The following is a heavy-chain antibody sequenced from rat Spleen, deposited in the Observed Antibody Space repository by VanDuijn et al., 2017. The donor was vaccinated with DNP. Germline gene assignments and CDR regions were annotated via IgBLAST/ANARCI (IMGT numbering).Heavy chain of an antibody. J-gene: IGHJ2*01. CDR2: ITNSGGST. Sequence: EVQLVESGGGLVQPGRSLKLSCAASGFTFSNYVMAWVRQAPTKGLEWVASITNSGGSTYYRDSVKGRIPISRDNAKSTLYLQMDSLRSEDTATYYCTTNNYFDYWGQGVMVTVSS. V-gene: IGHV5-27*01. CDR1: GFTFSNYV. CDR3: TTNNYFDY.